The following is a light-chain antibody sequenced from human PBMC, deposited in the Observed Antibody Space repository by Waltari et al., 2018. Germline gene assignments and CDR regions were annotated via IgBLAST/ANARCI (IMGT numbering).Light chain of an antibody. CDR3: QQYYNWPLT. V-gene: IGKV3-15*01. CDR1: RSVTNM. CDR2: DAS. Sequence: EIVMTQSPATLSVSPGAGVTLSCRASRSVTNMLAWYQQKPGQAPRLLMYDASTRAAGISARFSGSESGTEFTLTINSLQSEDFAVYFCQQYYNWPLTFGPGTKVDIK. J-gene: IGKJ3*01.